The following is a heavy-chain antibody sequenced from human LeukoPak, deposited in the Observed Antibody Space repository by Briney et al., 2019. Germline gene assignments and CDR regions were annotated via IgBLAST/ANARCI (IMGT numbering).Heavy chain of an antibody. CDR2: IKQGGSEK. J-gene: IGHJ4*02. CDR1: GFTFSSYW. CDR3: ARARPEGSYFDN. D-gene: IGHD1-14*01. V-gene: IGHV3-7*01. Sequence: GGSLRLSCAASGFTFSSYWMSWVRQAPGKGLEWVANIKQGGSEKYYVDSVKGRFTISRDNAKNSLYLQMNSLRAKDTAVYYCARARPEGSYFDNWGQGTLVTVSS.